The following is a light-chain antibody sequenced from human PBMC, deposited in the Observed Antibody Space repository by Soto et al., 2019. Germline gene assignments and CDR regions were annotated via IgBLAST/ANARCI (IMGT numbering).Light chain of an antibody. J-gene: IGLJ1*01. CDR2: EVT. Sequence: QPVLTQPASVSASPGQSITISCTGTSSDIGAYNYVSWFQKNPGKAPKLMIYEVTNRPSGVSNRFSGSKSGSTASLTISGLQAEDEGDYYCTSHTSNNTLIFGTGTKLTVL. CDR3: TSHTSNNTLI. CDR1: SSDIGAYNY. V-gene: IGLV2-14*01.